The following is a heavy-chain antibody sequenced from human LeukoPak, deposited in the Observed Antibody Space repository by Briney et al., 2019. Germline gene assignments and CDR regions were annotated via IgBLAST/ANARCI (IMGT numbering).Heavy chain of an antibody. CDR3: ARGTHHYYGSGSYLDY. V-gene: IGHV4-61*02. Sequence: SQTLSLTCTVSGGSISSGAYYWTWIRQPAGKGLEWIGRIYRSGSTNYNPSLKSRVTISVDTSKNQFSLKLSSVTAADTAVYYCARGTHHYYGSGSYLDYWGQGTLVTVSS. D-gene: IGHD3-10*01. CDR2: IYRSGST. J-gene: IGHJ4*02. CDR1: GGSISSGAYY.